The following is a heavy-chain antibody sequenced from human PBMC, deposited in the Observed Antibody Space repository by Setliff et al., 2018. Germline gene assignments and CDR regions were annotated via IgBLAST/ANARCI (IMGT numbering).Heavy chain of an antibody. V-gene: IGHV1-69*13. CDR2: IIPIFGTA. Sequence: EASVKVSCKASGGTFSSYAISWVRQAPGQGLEWMGGIIPIFGTANYAQKFQGRVTITADESTSTAYMELSSLRSEDTAVYYCARVAAAGPSILYMDVWGKGTTVTVSS. D-gene: IGHD6-13*01. CDR1: GGTFSSYA. J-gene: IGHJ6*03. CDR3: ARVAAAGPSILYMDV.